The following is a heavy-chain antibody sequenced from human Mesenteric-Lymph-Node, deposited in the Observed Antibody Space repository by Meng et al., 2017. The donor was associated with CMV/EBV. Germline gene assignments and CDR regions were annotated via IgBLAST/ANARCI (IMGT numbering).Heavy chain of an antibody. Sequence: SETLSLTCTVSGGSISSSSYYWGRIRQPPGKGLEWIGSIYHSGSTYYNPSLKSRVTISVDTSKNQFSLKLSSVTAADTAVYYCAREPYYDFWTWYYGMDVWGQGTTVTVSS. CDR2: IYHSGST. D-gene: IGHD3-3*01. J-gene: IGHJ6*02. V-gene: IGHV4-39*07. CDR3: AREPYYDFWTWYYGMDV. CDR1: GGSISSSSYY.